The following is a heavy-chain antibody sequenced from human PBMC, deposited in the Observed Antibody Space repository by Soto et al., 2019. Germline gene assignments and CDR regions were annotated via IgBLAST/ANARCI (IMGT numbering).Heavy chain of an antibody. Sequence: QVQLVQSGAEVKKPGASVKVSCKASGYTFTSYGISWVRQAPGQGLEWMGWISAYNGNTKYVQKFQGRVTMTTDTSTSTAYMELRSLRSDDSAVYSCARDAAAGLNDYWGQGTLVTVSS. V-gene: IGHV1-18*01. CDR2: ISAYNGNT. D-gene: IGHD6-13*01. CDR3: ARDAAAGLNDY. CDR1: GYTFTSYG. J-gene: IGHJ4*02.